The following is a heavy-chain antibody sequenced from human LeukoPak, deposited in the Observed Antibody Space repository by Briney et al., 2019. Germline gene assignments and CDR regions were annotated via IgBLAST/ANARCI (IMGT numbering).Heavy chain of an antibody. V-gene: IGHV4-59*12. J-gene: IGHJ4*02. CDR3: AREGGGSTTSFDY. D-gene: IGHD1-1*01. CDR1: GGSISSYY. Sequence: SETLSLTCTVSGGSISSYYWSWIRQPPGKGLEWIGYIYYSGSTNYNPSLKSRVTISVDTSKNQFSLKLSSVTAADTAVYYCAREGGGSTTSFDYWGQGTLVTVSS. CDR2: IYYSGST.